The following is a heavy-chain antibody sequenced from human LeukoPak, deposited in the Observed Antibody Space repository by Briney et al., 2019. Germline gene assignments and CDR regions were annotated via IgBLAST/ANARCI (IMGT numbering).Heavy chain of an antibody. J-gene: IGHJ5*02. CDR1: GYSFTSYW. CDR2: IYPGDSDT. CDR3: ARLVVVAATRRHNWFDP. V-gene: IGHV5-51*01. D-gene: IGHD2-15*01. Sequence: GESLKISCKGSGYSFTSYWIGWVRQMPGKGLEWMGIIYPGDSDTRYSPSFQGQVTISADKSISTAYPQWSSLKASDTAMYYCARLVVVAATRRHNWFDPWGQGTLVTVSS.